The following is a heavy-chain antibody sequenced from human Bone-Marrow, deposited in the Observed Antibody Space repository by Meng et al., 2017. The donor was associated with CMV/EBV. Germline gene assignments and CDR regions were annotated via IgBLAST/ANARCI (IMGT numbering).Heavy chain of an antibody. Sequence: GGSLRLSCAASGFTFSSYAMHWVRQAPGKGLEWVAVISYDGSNKYYADSVKGRFTISRDNSKNTLYLQMNSLRAEDTAVYYCARDVRITIFGVVIGSYAAAYWGQGPRVTGYS. CDR3: ARDVRITIFGVVIGSYAAAY. V-gene: IGHV3-30-3*01. J-gene: IGHJ4*02. CDR2: ISYDGSNK. D-gene: IGHD3-3*01. CDR1: GFTFSSYA.